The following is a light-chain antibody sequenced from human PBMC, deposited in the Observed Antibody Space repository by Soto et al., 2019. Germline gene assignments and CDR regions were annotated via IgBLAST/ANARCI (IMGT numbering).Light chain of an antibody. J-gene: IGLJ3*02. CDR3: TSYAGRNIWV. CDR1: SSDVGAYNY. CDR2: EVN. V-gene: IGLV2-8*01. Sequence: QSALTQPPSASGSPGQSVTISCTGTSSDVGAYNYVSLYQQYPGKAPKLMIYEVNKRPSGVPDRFSGSKSGKTASLTVSGLQPEDEADYHCTSYAGRNIWVFGGGTKVTVL.